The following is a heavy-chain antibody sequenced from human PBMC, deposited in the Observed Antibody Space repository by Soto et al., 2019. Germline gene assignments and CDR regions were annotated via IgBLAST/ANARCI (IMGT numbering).Heavy chain of an antibody. J-gene: IGHJ4*02. Sequence: GGSLRLSCAASGFTFSSYGMHWVRQAPGKGLEWVAVISYDGSNKYYADSVKGRFTISRDNSKNTLYLQMNSLRAEDTAVYYCAAAPAFDYWGQGTLVTVSS. CDR2: ISYDGSNK. V-gene: IGHV3-30*03. CDR1: GFTFSSYG. CDR3: AAAPAFDY. D-gene: IGHD2-15*01.